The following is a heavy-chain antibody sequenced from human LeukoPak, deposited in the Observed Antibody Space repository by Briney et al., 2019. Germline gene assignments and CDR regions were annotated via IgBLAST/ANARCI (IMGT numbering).Heavy chain of an antibody. CDR3: ARRGRSGYSPFDY. J-gene: IGHJ4*02. D-gene: IGHD3-22*01. CDR2: IIPIFGTA. CDR1: GGTFSSYA. Sequence: ASVKVSCKASGGTFSSYAISWVRRAPGQGLEWMGGIIPIFGTANYAQKFQGRVTITTDESTSTAYMELSSLRSEDTAVYYCARRGRSGYSPFDYWGQGTLVTVSS. V-gene: IGHV1-69*05.